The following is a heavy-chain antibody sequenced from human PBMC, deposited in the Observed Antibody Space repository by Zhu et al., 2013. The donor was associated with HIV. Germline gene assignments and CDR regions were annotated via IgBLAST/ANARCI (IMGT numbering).Heavy chain of an antibody. J-gene: IGHJ4*02. CDR2: INHSGST. D-gene: IGHD3-16*01. V-gene: IGHV4-34*01. Sequence: QVQLQQWGAGLLKPSETLSLTCAVYGGSFSGYYWSWIRQPPGKGLEWIGEINHSGSTNYNPSLKSRVTISVDTSKNQFSLKLSSVTAADTAVYYCARLPWAGPSDYWGQGTLVTVSS. CDR3: ARLPWAGPSDY. CDR1: GGSFSGYY.